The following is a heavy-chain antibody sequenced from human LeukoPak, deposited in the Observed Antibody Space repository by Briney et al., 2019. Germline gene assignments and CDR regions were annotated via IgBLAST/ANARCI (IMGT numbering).Heavy chain of an antibody. V-gene: IGHV3-30*04. CDR2: ISYDGSNK. CDR3: ARAERYYYDSSGYNSDY. CDR1: GFTFSSYA. D-gene: IGHD3-22*01. Sequence: GGSLRLSCAASGFTFSSYAMHWVRQAPGKGLEWVAVISYDGSNKYYADSVKGRFTISRDNSKNTLYLQMNSLRAEDTAVYYCARAERYYYDSSGYNSDYWGQGTLVTVSS. J-gene: IGHJ4*02.